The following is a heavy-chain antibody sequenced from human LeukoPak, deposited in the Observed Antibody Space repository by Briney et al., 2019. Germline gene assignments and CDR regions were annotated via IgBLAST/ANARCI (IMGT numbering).Heavy chain of an antibody. CDR2: IKTDGRTT. Sequence: GGSLRLSCAASGMSFSNHWMHWVRQVPGKGLVWVSLIKTDGRTTIYADSVKGRFTISRDNGKSTLYLQMNSLRAEDTAIYYCTTGPSYGYEWWGQGTVVTVSS. CDR3: TTGPSYGYEW. J-gene: IGHJ4*02. V-gene: IGHV3-74*01. CDR1: GMSFSNHW. D-gene: IGHD3-16*01.